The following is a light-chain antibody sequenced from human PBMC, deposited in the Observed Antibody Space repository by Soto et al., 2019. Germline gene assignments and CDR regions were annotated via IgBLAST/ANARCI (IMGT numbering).Light chain of an antibody. CDR2: DAS. Sequence: EIVLTQSPATLSLSPGERATLSCRASQSVSSYLAWYQQKPGQAPRLLIYDASNRATGIPARLSGSGSGTDVNVSIGSLDAKDYAVYYCQQRSYGPPVYTFGHGNKQEIK. CDR1: QSVSSY. J-gene: IGKJ2*01. CDR3: QQRSYGPPVYT. V-gene: IGKV3-11*01.